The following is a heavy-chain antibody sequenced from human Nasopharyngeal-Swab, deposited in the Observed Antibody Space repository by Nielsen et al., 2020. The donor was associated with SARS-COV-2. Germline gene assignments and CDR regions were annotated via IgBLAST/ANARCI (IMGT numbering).Heavy chain of an antibody. D-gene: IGHD3-10*01. J-gene: IGHJ4*02. CDR3: ARHGPLKVVRGAFES. V-gene: IGHV4-39*01. Sequence: SETLSLTCIVSGDSMNSNFNYWGLIRQPPGKALEWIGPISYTGTTDYNPSVRGRVTIWIDTSKKEFTLSLSSVTAADTAVYYCARHGPLKVVRGAFESWGQGTLATVSS. CDR1: GDSMNSNFNY. CDR2: ISYTGTT.